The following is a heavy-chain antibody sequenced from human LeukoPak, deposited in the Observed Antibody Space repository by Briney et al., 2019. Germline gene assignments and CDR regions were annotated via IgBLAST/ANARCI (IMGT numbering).Heavy chain of an antibody. V-gene: IGHV3-7*01. CDR3: VSAIRGSPIDY. D-gene: IGHD3-10*01. CDR1: GFSFSNYW. J-gene: IGHJ4*02. CDR2: IKTDGSET. Sequence: PGGSLRLSCAPSGFSFSNYWMGWVRQAPGKGLACVANIKTDGSETYYVDSVKGRFTISRDNAKNSLFLQMNSLRAEDTAIYYCVSAIRGSPIDYWGQGTLVSVPS.